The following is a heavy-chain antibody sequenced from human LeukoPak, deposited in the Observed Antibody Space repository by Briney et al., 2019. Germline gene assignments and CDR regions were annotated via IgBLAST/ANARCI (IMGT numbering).Heavy chain of an antibody. CDR3: ARDYYDSSGGYYMDV. Sequence: PGGSLRLSCAASGFTFSNYNMNWVRQAPGKGLEWVSYISTSSSTIYYADSVKGRFTISRDNAKNSLYLQMNSLRAEDTALYHCARDYYDSSGGYYMDVWGKGTTVTISS. J-gene: IGHJ6*03. CDR1: GFTFSNYN. V-gene: IGHV3-48*04. D-gene: IGHD3-22*01. CDR2: ISTSSSTI.